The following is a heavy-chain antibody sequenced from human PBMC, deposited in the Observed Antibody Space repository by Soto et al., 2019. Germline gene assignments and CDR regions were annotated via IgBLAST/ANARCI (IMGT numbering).Heavy chain of an antibody. CDR2: IYYSGST. Sequence: QLQLQESGPGLVKPSETLSLTCTVSGGSISSSSYYWGWIRQPPGKGLEWIGSIYYSGSTYYNPSLKSRVTISVDTSKNQFSLKLSSVTAADTAVYYCARSGANCSGGSCYLYWFDPWGQGTLVTVSS. J-gene: IGHJ5*02. D-gene: IGHD2-15*01. CDR1: GGSISSSSYY. V-gene: IGHV4-39*01. CDR3: ARSGANCSGGSCYLYWFDP.